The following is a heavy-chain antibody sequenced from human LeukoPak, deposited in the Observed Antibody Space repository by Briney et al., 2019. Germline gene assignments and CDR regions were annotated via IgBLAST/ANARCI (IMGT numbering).Heavy chain of an antibody. D-gene: IGHD4-11*01. Sequence: GGSLRLSCAASGFSFSTHAMHWVRQAPGKGLEWVAVISDDGTIKYYADSVKGRLTISRDNSKNTLFLQMNSLRAEDTAIYYCANLHDYWGQGTLVTVPS. CDR3: ANLHDY. J-gene: IGHJ4*02. CDR2: ISDDGTIK. CDR1: GFSFSTHA. V-gene: IGHV3-30*18.